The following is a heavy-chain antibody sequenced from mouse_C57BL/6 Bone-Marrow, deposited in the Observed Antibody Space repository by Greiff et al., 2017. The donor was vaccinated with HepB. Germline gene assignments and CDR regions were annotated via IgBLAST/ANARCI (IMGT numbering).Heavy chain of an antibody. CDR3: ARSLYSYGLDY. J-gene: IGHJ2*01. Sequence: QVQLQQPGAELVKPGASVKLSCKASGYTFTSYWMHWVKQRPGQGLEWIGMIHPNSGSTNYNEKFKSKATLTVDKSSSTAYMQLSSLTSEDSAVYYCARSLYSYGLDYWGQGTTLTVSS. CDR1: GYTFTSYW. CDR2: IHPNSGST. D-gene: IGHD1-1*01. V-gene: IGHV1-64*01.